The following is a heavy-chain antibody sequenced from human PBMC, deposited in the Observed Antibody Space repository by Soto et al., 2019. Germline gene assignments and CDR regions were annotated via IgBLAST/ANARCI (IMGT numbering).Heavy chain of an antibody. Sequence: QITLKEAGPTLVKPTETLTLTCTFSGFSFTTTRMGVGWTRQPPGNALEWLAIIYWDGESRYNPLLRRRLTLTEDTSKNQVVLTITNMDPKDSAPYYCARRDSTGTTTYFDSWVQGIPVTVAS. CDR3: ARRDSTGTTTYFDS. D-gene: IGHD1-1*01. V-gene: IGHV2-5*02. CDR1: GFSFTTTRMG. CDR2: IYWDGES. J-gene: IGHJ4*02.